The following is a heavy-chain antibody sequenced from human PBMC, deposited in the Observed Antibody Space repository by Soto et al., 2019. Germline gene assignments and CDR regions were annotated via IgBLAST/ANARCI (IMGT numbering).Heavy chain of an antibody. CDR2: IHYSGTT. CDR3: AAGEASSRNLAPYYLDF. Sequence: SETLSLTCTVSGGSMRNYFWTWIRQPPGKGLEWIGYIHYSGTTSFFPSYNPSLRSRVTISEDTSKNQFSLKLLSVTTADTAVYFCAAGEASSRNLAPYYLDFRGQGTLVTVSS. CDR1: GGSMRNYF. J-gene: IGHJ4*02. V-gene: IGHV4-59*01. D-gene: IGHD6-13*01.